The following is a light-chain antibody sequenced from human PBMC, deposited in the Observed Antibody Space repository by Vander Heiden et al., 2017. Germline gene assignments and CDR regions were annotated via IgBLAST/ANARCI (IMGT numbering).Light chain of an antibody. CDR2: GEN. J-gene: IGLJ2*01. Sequence: SSELTQDPAVSVALGQTVRITCQGDSLRTYYASWYQQKPAHAPVLVIYGENSRPSGIPDRFSGSSSGNTASLTITGAQAEDEADYYGNSRDSSGNLVFGGGTKLTVL. CDR3: NSRDSSGNLV. V-gene: IGLV3-19*01. CDR1: SLRTYY.